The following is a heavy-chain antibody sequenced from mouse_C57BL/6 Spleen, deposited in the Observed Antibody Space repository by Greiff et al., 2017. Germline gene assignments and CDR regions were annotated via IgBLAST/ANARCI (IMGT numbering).Heavy chain of an antibody. CDR3: ARRGEGPWCAY. J-gene: IGHJ3*01. Sequence: VQLVESGAELAQPGASVKLSCKASGYTFTSYWMHWVKQRPGQGLEWIGYINPSSGYTKYNQKFKDKATLTAGKSSSTAYMQLSSLTYKDSAVDYCARRGEGPWCAYWGEGTLVTVSA. V-gene: IGHV1-7*01. CDR2: INPSSGYT. CDR1: GYTFTSYW.